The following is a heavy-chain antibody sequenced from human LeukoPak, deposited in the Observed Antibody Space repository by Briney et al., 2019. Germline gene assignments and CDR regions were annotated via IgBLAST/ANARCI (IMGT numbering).Heavy chain of an antibody. CDR1: DDFSSKFY. CDR2: LFLSGAT. D-gene: IGHD3-10*01. V-gene: IGHV4-59*01. Sequence: SETLSLNCTVSDDFSSKFYWSWIRQPPGKGLEWIGHLFLSGATNYSPSLKSRLTMSADRSKMHFSLRLTSVTAADTAVYFCARIDPLGFFDYWGQGMLVTVSS. CDR3: ARIDPLGFFDY. J-gene: IGHJ4*02.